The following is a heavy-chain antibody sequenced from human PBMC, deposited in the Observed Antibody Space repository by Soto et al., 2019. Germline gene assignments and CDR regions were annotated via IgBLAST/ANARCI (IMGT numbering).Heavy chain of an antibody. J-gene: IGHJ5*02. Sequence: QVRLVESGGGVVQPGRSLRLSCTASGFSFSSYAMYWFRQPPGKGLEWVAVISHDGINKHYADSVKGRVTVSRDNSNHSLELKLNSLRGEDTAMYYCARDMYSSDYFVKWFEPWGQGTLVTVSS. D-gene: IGHD6-19*01. V-gene: IGHV3-30-3*01. CDR3: ARDMYSSDYFVKWFEP. CDR2: ISHDGINK. CDR1: GFSFSSYA.